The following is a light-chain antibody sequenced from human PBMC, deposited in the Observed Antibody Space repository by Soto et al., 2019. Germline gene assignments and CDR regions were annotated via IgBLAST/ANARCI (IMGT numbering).Light chain of an antibody. CDR3: QQSASPLIP. J-gene: IGKJ5*01. CDR2: GAS. Sequence: TLSLSPGERATLPCRSGQSVSSSYLAWYQQKPGQAPRLLIHGASSMATGIPDRFSGSGSGTDFTLTISRLEPEDFAVYYCQQSASPLIPFGQGTRPA. V-gene: IGKV3-20*01. CDR1: QSVSSSY.